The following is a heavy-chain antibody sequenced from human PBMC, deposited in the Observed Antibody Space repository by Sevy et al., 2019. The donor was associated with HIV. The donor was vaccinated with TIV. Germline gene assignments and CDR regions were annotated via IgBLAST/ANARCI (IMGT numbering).Heavy chain of an antibody. CDR1: GYRFTSYA. Sequence: ASVKVSCKASGYRFTSYAMNWVRQAPGQGLEWMGWINANTGKPTYAQGFTGRFVFSLDTSVNTAYLQISSLKAEDTAVYYCAKGRPGSGYAGAAAGDWDQGTRVTVSS. J-gene: IGHJ4*02. V-gene: IGHV7-4-1*02. CDR2: INANTGKP. CDR3: AKGRPGSGYAGAAAGD. D-gene: IGHD5-12*01.